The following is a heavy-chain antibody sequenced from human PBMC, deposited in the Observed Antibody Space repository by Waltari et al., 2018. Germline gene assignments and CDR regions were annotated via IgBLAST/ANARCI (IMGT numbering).Heavy chain of an antibody. CDR2: IGSDLNT. CDR1: GFTFSGNA. J-gene: IGHJ3*02. V-gene: IGHV3-23*01. CDR3: VKDIFRWAFDS. D-gene: IGHD3-9*01. Sequence: EVELFESGGGLVQHGGTPRLYCTTSGFTFSGNAMGWVRQAPGKGLESVSGIGSDLNTHYADSVKGRFTISRDNSKNTLYLQMNSLRAEDTALYYCVKDIFRWAFDSWGQGTMVTVSS.